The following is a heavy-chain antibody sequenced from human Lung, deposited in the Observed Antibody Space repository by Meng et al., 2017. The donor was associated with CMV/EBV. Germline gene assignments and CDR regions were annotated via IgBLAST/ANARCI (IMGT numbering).Heavy chain of an antibody. CDR1: AGSISSYGSF. V-gene: IGHV4-39*02. CDR2: IYYSGGT. D-gene: IGHD3-22*01. J-gene: IGHJ4*02. CDR3: VRYYDRSGHHYFDY. Sequence: GSLRLXCSVSAGSISSYGSFWGWIRQPPGKGLEWIGMIYYSGGTHYNPSLKSRVIVSVDTSKKNFSLKLSSVTASDTAVYYCVRYYDRSGHHYFDYWGQGTXVTVSS.